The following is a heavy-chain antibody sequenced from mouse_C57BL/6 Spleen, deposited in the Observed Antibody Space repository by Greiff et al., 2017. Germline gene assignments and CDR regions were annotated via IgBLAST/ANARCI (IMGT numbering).Heavy chain of an antibody. V-gene: IGHV5-17*01. J-gene: IGHJ2*01. D-gene: IGHD2-4*01. CDR3: AREGNDYDYFDY. CDR2: ISSGSSTI. CDR1: GFTFSDYG. Sequence: EVMLVESGGGLVKPGGSLKLSCAASGFTFSDYGMHWVRQAPEKGLEWVAYISSGSSTIYYADTVKGRFTISRDNAKNTLFLQMTSLRSEDTAMYYCAREGNDYDYFDYWGQGTTLTVSS.